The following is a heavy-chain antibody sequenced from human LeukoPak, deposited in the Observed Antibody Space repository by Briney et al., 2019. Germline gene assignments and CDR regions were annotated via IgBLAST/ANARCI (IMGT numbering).Heavy chain of an antibody. V-gene: IGHV3-30*04. J-gene: IGHJ6*03. CDR3: GRVVRVSIYPSYMDV. D-gene: IGHD3-10*01. CDR2: ISDDGCDV. Sequence: GGALRLSCEASGFTFSTFPMHWVRQTPDKGLEGVAVISDDGCDVYYADSVKGRFTISRDNSKNTLYLQMHSVSPEDTAVVYCGRVVRVSIYPSYMDVWGKGTTVTVSS. CDR1: GFTFSTFP.